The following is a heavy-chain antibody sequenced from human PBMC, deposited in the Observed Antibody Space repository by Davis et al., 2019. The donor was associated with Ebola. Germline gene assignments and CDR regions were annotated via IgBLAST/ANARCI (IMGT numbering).Heavy chain of an antibody. J-gene: IGHJ4*02. CDR2: IKQDGSEK. Sequence: PGGSLRLSCAASGFTFSSYWMSWVRQAPGKGLEWVANIKQDGSEKYYVDSVKGRFTISRDNAKNSLYLQMNSLRAEDTAVYYCAREFRIVGATDYFDYWGQGNLVTVSS. V-gene: IGHV3-7*01. D-gene: IGHD1-26*01. CDR3: AREFRIVGATDYFDY. CDR1: GFTFSSYW.